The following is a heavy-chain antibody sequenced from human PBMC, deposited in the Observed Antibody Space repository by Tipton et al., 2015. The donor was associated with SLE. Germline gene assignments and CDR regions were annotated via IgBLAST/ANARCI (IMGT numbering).Heavy chain of an antibody. J-gene: IGHJ3*02. Sequence: TLSLTCTVSGGSISSSSYYWGWIRQPPGKGLEWIGSIYYSGSTYYNPSLKSRVTNSVDTSKNQFSLKLSSVTAADTAVYYCAREYPIAAAGAEAFDIWGQGTMVTVSS. CDR3: AREYPIAAAGAEAFDI. D-gene: IGHD6-13*01. CDR2: IYYSGST. V-gene: IGHV4-39*02. CDR1: GGSISSSSYY.